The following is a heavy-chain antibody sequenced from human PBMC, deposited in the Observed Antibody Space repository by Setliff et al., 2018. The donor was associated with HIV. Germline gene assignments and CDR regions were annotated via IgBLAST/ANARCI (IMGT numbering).Heavy chain of an antibody. CDR2: IIPILGVA. V-gene: IGHV1-69*10. CDR3: ARTEYYDFWSGPRGFDP. CDR1: GGTFNTYV. J-gene: IGHJ5*02. Sequence: GASVKVSCKASGGTFNTYVISWLRQAPGQGLEWMGGIIPILGVANYAQKFQGRLTITADKSTNTAYMELSSLKSDDTAVYYCARTEYYDFWSGPRGFDPWGQGTLVTVSS. D-gene: IGHD3-3*01.